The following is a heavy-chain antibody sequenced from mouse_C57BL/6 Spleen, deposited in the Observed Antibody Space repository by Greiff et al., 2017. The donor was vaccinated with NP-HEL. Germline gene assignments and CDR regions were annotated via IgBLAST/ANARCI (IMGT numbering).Heavy chain of an antibody. J-gene: IGHJ3*01. D-gene: IGHD1-1*01. CDR1: GFTFSDYG. CDR2: ISSGSSTI. Sequence: EVQVVESGGGLVKPGGSLKLSCAASGFTFSDYGMHWVRQAPEKGLEWVAYISSGSSTIYYADTVKGRFTISRDNAKNTLFLQRTSLRSEDTAMYYCARPPRYGSSQVAYWGQGTLVTVSA. CDR3: ARPPRYGSSQVAY. V-gene: IGHV5-17*01.